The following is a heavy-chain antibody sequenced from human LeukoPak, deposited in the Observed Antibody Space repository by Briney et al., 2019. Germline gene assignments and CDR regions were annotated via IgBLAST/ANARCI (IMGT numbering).Heavy chain of an antibody. CDR1: GFTFSTYW. V-gene: IGHV3-74*01. CDR3: ARGNRGSYDY. D-gene: IGHD3-16*01. Sequence: GGSLRLSCAASGFTFSTYWMCWVRQAPGKGLVWVSLMNGDGTTASYADSVKGRFTISRDNAKNTLYLEMNSLRAEDTAVYYCARGNRGSYDYWGQGTLVTVSS. J-gene: IGHJ4*02. CDR2: MNGDGTTA.